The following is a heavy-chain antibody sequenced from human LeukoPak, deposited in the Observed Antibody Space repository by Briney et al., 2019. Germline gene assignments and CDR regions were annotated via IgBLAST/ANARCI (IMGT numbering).Heavy chain of an antibody. CDR3: ARDYPYGSGSHWFDP. CDR1: GGTFSSYA. V-gene: IGHV1-69*04. D-gene: IGHD3-10*01. CDR2: IIPILGIA. J-gene: IGHJ5*02. Sequence: SVKVSCKASGGTFSSYAISWVRQAPGQGLEWMGRIIPILGIANYAQKFQGRVTITADKSTSTAYMELRSLRSDDTAVYYCARDYPYGSGSHWFDPWGQGTLVTVSS.